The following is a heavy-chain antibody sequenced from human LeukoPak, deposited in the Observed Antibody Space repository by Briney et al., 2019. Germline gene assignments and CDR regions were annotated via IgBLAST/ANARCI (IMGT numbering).Heavy chain of an antibody. V-gene: IGHV1-46*01. D-gene: IGHD3-22*01. CDR1: GYTFTSYY. CDR2: INPSGGST. J-gene: IGHJ4*02. CDR3: AKTYYYDSSGYSLGY. Sequence: GASVKVSCKASGYTFTSYYMHWVRQAPGQGLEWMGIINPSGGSTSYAQKFQGRVTMTRDTSTSTVYMELSSLRSEDTAVYYCAKTYYYDSSGYSLGYWGQGTLVTVSS.